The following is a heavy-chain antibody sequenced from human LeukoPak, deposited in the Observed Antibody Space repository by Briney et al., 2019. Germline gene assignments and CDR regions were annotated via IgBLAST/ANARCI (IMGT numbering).Heavy chain of an antibody. D-gene: IGHD2-15*01. Sequence: SVKVSCKASGGTFSSYGISWVRQAPGQGLEWMGGSIPIFGTANYAQKLQGRVTMTTDTSTSTAYMELRSLRSDDTAVYYCARDRHLGGGSWDIWGQGTMVTVSS. CDR3: ARDRHLGGGSWDI. CDR1: GGTFSSYG. CDR2: SIPIFGTA. J-gene: IGHJ3*02. V-gene: IGHV1-69*05.